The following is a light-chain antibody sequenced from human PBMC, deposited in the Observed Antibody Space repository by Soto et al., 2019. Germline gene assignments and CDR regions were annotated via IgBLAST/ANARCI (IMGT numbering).Light chain of an antibody. CDR1: QSVSTNY. Sequence: EIVLTQSPGTLSLSPGERASLSCRASQSVSTNYLAWYQQKSGQPPRLLVYAASSRAAGIPDRFRGSGSGTDFTLTISGLEPEDFAVYYCQQYGSSSYTFGQGTKLEIK. CDR2: AAS. CDR3: QQYGSSSYT. V-gene: IGKV3-20*01. J-gene: IGKJ2*01.